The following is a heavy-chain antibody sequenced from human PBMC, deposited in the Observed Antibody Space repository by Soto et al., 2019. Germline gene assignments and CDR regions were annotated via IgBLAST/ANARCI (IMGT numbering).Heavy chain of an antibody. J-gene: IGHJ3*02. CDR3: ARTGVVVVAATPLIDAFDI. CDR1: GGTFSSYS. Sequence: ASVKLSCKASGGTFSSYSISWVRQAPGQGLEWMGGIIPIFGTANYAQKFQGRVTITADESTSTAYMELSSLRSEDTAVYYCARTGVVVVAATPLIDAFDICGQGTMVTVSS. V-gene: IGHV1-69*13. CDR2: IIPIFGTA. D-gene: IGHD2-15*01.